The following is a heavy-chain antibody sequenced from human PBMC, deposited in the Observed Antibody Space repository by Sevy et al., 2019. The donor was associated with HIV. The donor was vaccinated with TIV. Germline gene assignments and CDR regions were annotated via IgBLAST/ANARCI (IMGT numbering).Heavy chain of an antibody. D-gene: IGHD3-22*01. Sequence: GGSLRLSCAASGFTFSSYAMHWVRQAPGKGLEWVAVISYDGSNKYYADSVKGRFTISRDNSKNTLYLQMTSLRAEDTAVYYCARDGAPMIVVVITLDYWGQGTLVTVSS. V-gene: IGHV3-30*04. J-gene: IGHJ4*02. CDR3: ARDGAPMIVVVITLDY. CDR1: GFTFSSYA. CDR2: ISYDGSNK.